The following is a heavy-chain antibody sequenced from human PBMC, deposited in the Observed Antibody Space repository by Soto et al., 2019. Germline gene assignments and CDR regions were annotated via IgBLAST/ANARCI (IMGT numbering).Heavy chain of an antibody. CDR3: ARDGEYSDYENWYFDL. V-gene: IGHV3-21*01. Sequence: EVQLVESGGGLVKPGGSLRLSCAASGFTFNTYSMNWVRQAPGKGLEWVSSIDTSSSFIYYGGSLKGRFTISRDNAKNSLYLQMNNLKAEDTAVYYCARDGEYSDYENWYFDLWGRCTLVTVSS. J-gene: IGHJ2*01. CDR1: GFTFNTYS. CDR2: IDTSSSFI. D-gene: IGHD5-12*01.